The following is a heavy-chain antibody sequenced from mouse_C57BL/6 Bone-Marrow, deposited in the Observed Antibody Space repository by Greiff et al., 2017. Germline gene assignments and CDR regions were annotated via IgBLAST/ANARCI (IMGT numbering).Heavy chain of an antibody. D-gene: IGHD2-4*01. CDR2: IHPNSGST. V-gene: IGHV1-64*01. CDR1: GYTFTSYW. CDR3: ARHDYDGAWFAY. J-gene: IGHJ3*01. Sequence: QVQLQQSGAELVKPGASVKLSCKASGYTFTSYWMHWVKQRPGQGLEWIGMIHPNSGSTNYNEKFKSKATLTVDKSSSTAYMQLSSLTSEDSAVYYCARHDYDGAWFAYWGQGTLVTVSA.